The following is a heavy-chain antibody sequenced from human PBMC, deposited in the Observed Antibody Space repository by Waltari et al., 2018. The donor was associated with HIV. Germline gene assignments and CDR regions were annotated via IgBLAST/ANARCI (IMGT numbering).Heavy chain of an antibody. V-gene: IGHV4-39*07. CDR2: IYYSGST. CDR3: ARVPYYYDSSGYTV. J-gene: IGHJ4*02. D-gene: IGHD3-22*01. CDR1: GGSISSSSYY. Sequence: QLQLQESGPGLVKPSETLSLTCNVPGGSISSSSYYCGWVPQPPGKGLEWIGSIYYSGSTYYNPSLKSRVTISVDTSKNQFSLKLSSVTAADTAVYYCARVPYYYDSSGYTVWGQGTLVTVSS.